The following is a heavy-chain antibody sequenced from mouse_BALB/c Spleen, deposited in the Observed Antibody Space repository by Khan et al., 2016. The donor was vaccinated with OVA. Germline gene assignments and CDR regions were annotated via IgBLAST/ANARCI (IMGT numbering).Heavy chain of an antibody. CDR3: ERHGYGGFAY. V-gene: IGHV1-18*01. Sequence: VRLQQSGPELVKPGASVKIPCKASGYPFTDYNMAWVKQSHGRGLEWIGDIFPNNGGTVYNQKFKDKATLTVDKSSSTAFMELRSLTSEDTAVYYCERHGYGGFAYWGQGTLVTVSA. CDR1: GYPFTDYN. J-gene: IGHJ3*01. CDR2: IFPNNGGT. D-gene: IGHD2-2*01.